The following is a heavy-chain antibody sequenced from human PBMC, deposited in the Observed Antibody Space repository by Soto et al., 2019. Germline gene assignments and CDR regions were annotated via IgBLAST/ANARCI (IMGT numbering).Heavy chain of an antibody. CDR2: INWNGGST. Sequence: GGSLRLSCAASGFIFDDFGMTWVRQAPGKGLDWVSNINWNGGSTEYADSVKGRFTISRDNSKNSLFLQMNSLRAEDTALYYCVRIHCIGTSCFHTEGAFDVWGQGTMVTVSS. V-gene: IGHV3-20*04. D-gene: IGHD2-15*01. CDR1: GFIFDDFG. CDR3: VRIHCIGTSCFHTEGAFDV. J-gene: IGHJ3*01.